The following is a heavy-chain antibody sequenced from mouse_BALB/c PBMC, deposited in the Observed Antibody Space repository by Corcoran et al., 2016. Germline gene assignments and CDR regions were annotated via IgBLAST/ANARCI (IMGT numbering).Heavy chain of an antibody. D-gene: IGHD2-4*01. V-gene: IGHV9-3*02. CDR1: GYTFTNYG. J-gene: IGHJ3*01. CDR2: INTNTGEP. Sequence: QIQLVQSGPELKKPGETVKISCKASGYTFTNYGMNWVKQAPGKGLKWMGWINTNTGEPTYAEEFKGRFAFSLETSASTAYLRINNLKNEDTATYFCARGTMTFAYWGQGTLVTVSA. CDR3: ARGTMTFAY.